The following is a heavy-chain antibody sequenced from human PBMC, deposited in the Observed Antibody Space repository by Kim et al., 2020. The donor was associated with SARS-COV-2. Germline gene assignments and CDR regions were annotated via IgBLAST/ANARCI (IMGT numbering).Heavy chain of an antibody. CDR1: GFTFSSYS. D-gene: IGHD6-13*01. V-gene: IGHV3-21*01. CDR3: ARNTAAGNPFDP. Sequence: GGSLRLSCAASGFTFSSYSMNWVRQAPGKGLEWVSSISSSSSYIYYADSVKGRFTISRDNAKNSLYLQMNSLRAEDTAVYYCARNTAAGNPFDPWGQGTLLTVSS. J-gene: IGHJ5*02. CDR2: ISSSSSYI.